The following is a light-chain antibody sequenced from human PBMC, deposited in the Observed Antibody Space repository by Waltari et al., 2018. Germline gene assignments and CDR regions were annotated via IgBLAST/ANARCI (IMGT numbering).Light chain of an antibody. CDR3: QQFNTYPLT. CDR1: QGISSY. V-gene: IGKV1-9*01. Sequence: IQLTQSPSFLSASVGDRVTIPCRASQGISSYLSWYQQKPGKAPNLLIYAAFTLQSGVPSRFSGSGSGTDFTLTISSLQPEDFATYYCQQFNTYPLTFGQGTRLEIK. CDR2: AAF. J-gene: IGKJ5*01.